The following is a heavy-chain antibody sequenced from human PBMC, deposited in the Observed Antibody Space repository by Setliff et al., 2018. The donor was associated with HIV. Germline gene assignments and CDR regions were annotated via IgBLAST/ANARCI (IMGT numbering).Heavy chain of an antibody. V-gene: IGHV3-49*03. CDR2: IRTKAYGGTT. CDR3: ARDRGDSSGYYDAFDI. CDR1: GFTFGDYP. Sequence: GGSLRLSCTTSGFTFGDYPMGWFRQAPGKGLEWVSFIRTKAYGGTTEYAASVEGRFSISRDDSKSIVYLQMNSLRTEDTAMYFCARDRGDSSGYYDAFDIWGQGTMVTVSS. J-gene: IGHJ3*02. D-gene: IGHD6-19*01.